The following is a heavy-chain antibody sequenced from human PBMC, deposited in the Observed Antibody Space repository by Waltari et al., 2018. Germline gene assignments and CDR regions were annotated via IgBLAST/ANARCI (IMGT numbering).Heavy chain of an antibody. CDR2: INPNSGGT. D-gene: IGHD6-19*01. CDR1: GYTFTGYY. J-gene: IGHJ3*02. Sequence: QVQLVQSGAEVKKPGASVKVSCKASGYTFTGYYMHWVRQAPGQGLEWMGRINPNSGGTNYAQKFQGRVTMTRDTSISTAYMELSRLRSDDTAVYYCARAPIAVAGTDAFDIWGQGTMVTVSS. V-gene: IGHV1-2*06. CDR3: ARAPIAVAGTDAFDI.